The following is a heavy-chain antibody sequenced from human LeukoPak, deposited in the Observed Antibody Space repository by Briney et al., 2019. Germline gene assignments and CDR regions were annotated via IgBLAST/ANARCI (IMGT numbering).Heavy chain of an antibody. Sequence: SETLSLTCTVSGGPISSTSYYWGWIRQPPGKGLEWIGSIHYGGSTYYNPSLKSRVTISIDTSKNQLSLKLSSVTATDTAVYYCARHSTGGFDYWGQGTLVTVSS. D-gene: IGHD7-27*01. CDR2: IHYGGST. V-gene: IGHV4-39*01. CDR3: ARHSTGGFDY. J-gene: IGHJ4*02. CDR1: GGPISSTSYY.